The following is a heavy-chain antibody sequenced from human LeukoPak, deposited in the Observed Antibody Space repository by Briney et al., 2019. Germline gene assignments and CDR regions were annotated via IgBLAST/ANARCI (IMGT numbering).Heavy chain of an antibody. V-gene: IGHV1-2*02. Sequence: ASVKVSCKASGYTFIAYYMHWVRQAPGQGFEWMGWINPNSGGTNYAQKFQGRVTMTRDTSISTAYMDLSRLRSDDTAVYYCARGMGVLVPAATWGQGTLVTVSS. CDR3: ARGMGVLVPAAT. CDR1: GYTFIAYY. J-gene: IGHJ5*02. CDR2: INPNSGGT. D-gene: IGHD2-2*01.